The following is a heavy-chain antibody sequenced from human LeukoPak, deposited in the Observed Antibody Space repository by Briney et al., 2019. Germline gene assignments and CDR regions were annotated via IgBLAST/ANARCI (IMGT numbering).Heavy chain of an antibody. CDR2: MYTSGST. J-gene: IGHJ4*02. CDR3: ASGSYYGSGSYLDY. D-gene: IGHD3-10*01. V-gene: IGHV4-61*02. CDR1: GCSIITGSYY. Sequence: SGTLSLTCTVSGCSIITGSYYWSWMRQPAGKGLEGIGRMYTSGSTNYNPSLKSRLTISVDTSKNQFSLELNSVTTADPAVYYCASGSYYGSGSYLDYWGQGPLVTVSS.